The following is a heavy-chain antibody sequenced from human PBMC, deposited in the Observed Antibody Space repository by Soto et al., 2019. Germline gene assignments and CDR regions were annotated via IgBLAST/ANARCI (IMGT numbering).Heavy chain of an antibody. Sequence: QVQLVESGGGLVKPGGSLRLSCAASGFTFSDYYMSWIRQAPGKGLEWVSYISSSSSTIYYADSVKGRFTISRDNAKNSLYLQMNSLRDEDTAVYYCARDSVVVVTATNWFDPWGQGTLVTVSS. CDR2: ISSSSSTI. CDR1: GFTFSDYY. J-gene: IGHJ5*02. CDR3: ARDSVVVVTATNWFDP. D-gene: IGHD2-21*02. V-gene: IGHV3-11*04.